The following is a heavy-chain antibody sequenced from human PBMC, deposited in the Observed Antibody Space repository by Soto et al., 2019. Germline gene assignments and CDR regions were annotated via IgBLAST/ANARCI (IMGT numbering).Heavy chain of an antibody. CDR3: ARRRPTGDLDS. D-gene: IGHD7-27*01. V-gene: IGHV4-59*08. Sequence: PSETLSLTCIVSGASISGYYWSWIRQPPGKGLEWITYIYYSGSTNYNPSLKSRVSISVDMSNNHFSLKLSSLTAADTAVDYCARRRPTGDLDSWARRILVTVSS. CDR2: IYYSGST. J-gene: IGHJ4*02. CDR1: GASISGYY.